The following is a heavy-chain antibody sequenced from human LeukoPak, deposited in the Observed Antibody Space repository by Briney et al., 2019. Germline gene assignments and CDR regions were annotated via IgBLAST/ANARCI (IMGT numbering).Heavy chain of an antibody. V-gene: IGHV3-74*01. J-gene: IGHJ4*02. D-gene: IGHD1-26*01. CDR2: LNEDGSFT. Sequence: PGGSLRLSCAASGFTFSRYWMHWLRHLPGKGAVWVSRLNEDGSFTSYADSMMGRFTISRDNARHIVYVKVHTLRAEDTAIYYCASDLSGARDSWGQGTLVSVSS. CDR3: ASDLSGARDS. CDR1: GFTFSRYW.